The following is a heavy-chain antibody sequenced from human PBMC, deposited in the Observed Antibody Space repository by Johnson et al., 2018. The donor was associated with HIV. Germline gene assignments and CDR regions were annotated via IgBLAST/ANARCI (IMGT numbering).Heavy chain of an antibody. CDR3: VRRFYDSSAFDI. D-gene: IGHD3-22*01. V-gene: IGHV3-30*02. CDR1: GFTFSSYG. J-gene: IGHJ3*02. Sequence: QVQLVESGGGVVQPGGSLRLSCAASGFTFSSYGMHWVRQAPGKGLEWVAFIRYDGSNKYFTDSVRGRFTISRDNSKNTLFLQMNILRAEDTAVYYCVRRFYDSSAFDIWGQGTLVTVSS. CDR2: IRYDGSNK.